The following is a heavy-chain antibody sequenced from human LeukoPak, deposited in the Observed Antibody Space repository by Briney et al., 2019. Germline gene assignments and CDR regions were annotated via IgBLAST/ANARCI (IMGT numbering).Heavy chain of an antibody. CDR3: ARSPHDYVWGSYRHFDY. CDR1: GYTFTSYG. CDR2: ISAYNGNT. V-gene: IGHV1-18*01. Sequence: ASVKVSCKASGYTFTSYGISWVRQAPGQGLEWMGWISAYNGNTNYAQKLQDRVTMTTDTSTSTAYMELRSLRSDDTAVYYCARSPHDYVWGSYRHFDYWGQGTLVTVSS. J-gene: IGHJ4*02. D-gene: IGHD3-16*02.